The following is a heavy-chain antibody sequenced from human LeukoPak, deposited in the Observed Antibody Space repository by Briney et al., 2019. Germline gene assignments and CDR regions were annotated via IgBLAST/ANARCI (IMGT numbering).Heavy chain of an antibody. CDR2: IYYSGST. V-gene: IGHV4-59*01. CDR1: GGSISSYY. Sequence: KPSETLSLTCTVSGGSISSYYWSWIRQPPGKGLEWIGYIYYSGSTNYNPSLKSRVTISVDTSKSQFSLKLSSVTAADTAVYYCASTSYDFWSGYSPLGYWGQGTLVTVSS. D-gene: IGHD3-3*01. CDR3: ASTSYDFWSGYSPLGY. J-gene: IGHJ4*02.